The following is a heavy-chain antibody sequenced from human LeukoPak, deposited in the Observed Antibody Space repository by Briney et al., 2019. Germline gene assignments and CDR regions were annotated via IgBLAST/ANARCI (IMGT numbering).Heavy chain of an antibody. CDR2: IKSKTDGGTT. V-gene: IGHV3-15*01. CDR3: TTPDYYGSGSYYNFDY. D-gene: IGHD3-10*01. Sequence: GGSLRLSCTASGFTFSNAWMSWVRQAPGKGLEWVGRIKSKTDGGTTDYAAPVKGRFTISRDDSKNTLYLQMNTLNTEDTAVYYCTTPDYYGSGSYYNFDYWGQGTLVTVSS. CDR1: GFTFSNAW. J-gene: IGHJ4*02.